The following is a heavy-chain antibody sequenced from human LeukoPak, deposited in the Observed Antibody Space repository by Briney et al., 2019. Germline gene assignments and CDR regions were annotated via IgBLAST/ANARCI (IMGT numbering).Heavy chain of an antibody. Sequence: GGSLRLSCAASGFTFSSYEMNWVRQAPGKGLEGVSYISSSGSTIYYADSVKGGFTISRDNAKTTLYLQMNSLRVEDTALYYCAREHYNYYMDVWGKGTTVTVSS. CDR3: AREHYNYYMDV. CDR1: GFTFSSYE. CDR2: ISSSGSTI. V-gene: IGHV3-48*03. J-gene: IGHJ6*03.